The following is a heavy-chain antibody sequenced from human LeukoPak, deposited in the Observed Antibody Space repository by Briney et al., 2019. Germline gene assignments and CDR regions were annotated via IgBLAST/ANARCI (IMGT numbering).Heavy chain of an antibody. J-gene: IGHJ6*03. CDR3: ARGRYCSSTSCYLYYYYMDV. V-gene: IGHV3-7*01. Sequence: GGSLRLSCAASGFTFSSYWMSWVRQAPGKGLQWVANIKQDGSEKYYVDSVKGRFTISRDNAKNSLYLQMNSLRAEDTAVYYCARGRYCSSTSCYLYYYYMDVWGKGTTVTIFS. CDR1: GFTFSSYW. CDR2: IKQDGSEK. D-gene: IGHD2-2*01.